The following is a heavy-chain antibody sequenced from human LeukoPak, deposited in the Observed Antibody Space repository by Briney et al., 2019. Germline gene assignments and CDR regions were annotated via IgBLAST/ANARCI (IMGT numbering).Heavy chain of an antibody. CDR1: GFTFSSYW. D-gene: IGHD4-23*01. CDR2: IASDGSST. J-gene: IGHJ4*02. Sequence: HAGGSLRLSCAASGFTFSSYWMNWVRHAPGKGLVWVSRIASDGSSTTYADSVKGRFSISRDNAKNTLYLQMNSLRVEDTAVYYCARGRPHGNDYWGQGTLATVSS. V-gene: IGHV3-74*01. CDR3: ARGRPHGNDY.